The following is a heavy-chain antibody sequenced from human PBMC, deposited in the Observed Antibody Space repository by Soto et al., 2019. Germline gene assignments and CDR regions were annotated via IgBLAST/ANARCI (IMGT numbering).Heavy chain of an antibody. V-gene: IGHV5-51*01. CDR3: ARRAQGCGTSTCRFDP. CDR2: IYPGDSDT. D-gene: IGHD2-21*01. Sequence: GESLKISCKASGYSFSDYWIGWVRQMPGRGLEWMGIIYPGDSDTRYSASFQGQVTISADKSISTTFLQWSSLKASDTAMYYCARRAQGCGTSTCRFDPWGQGTLVTVSS. CDR1: GYSFSDYW. J-gene: IGHJ5*02.